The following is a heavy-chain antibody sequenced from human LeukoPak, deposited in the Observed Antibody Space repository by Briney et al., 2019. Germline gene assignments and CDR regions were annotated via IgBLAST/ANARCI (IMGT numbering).Heavy chain of an antibody. V-gene: IGHV4-4*07. CDR3: ARDSGTTGEVKFDP. J-gene: IGHJ5*02. D-gene: IGHD3-10*01. CDR2: IYTSGTI. CDR1: AYSISSGYY. Sequence: SETLSLTCTVSAYSISSGYYWGWIRQPAGTALEWIGRIYTSGTITYNPSLKSRVTMSVDTSKNQFSLKLSSVTAADTAVYYCARDSGTTGEVKFDPWGQGTLVTVSS.